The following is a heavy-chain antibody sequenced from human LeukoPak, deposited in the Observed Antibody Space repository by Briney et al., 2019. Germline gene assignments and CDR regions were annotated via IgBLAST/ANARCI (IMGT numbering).Heavy chain of an antibody. Sequence: GGSLRLSCAASGFTFSSYAMSWVRQAPGKGLEWVSAISGSGGSTYYADSVKGRFTISRDNSKNTLYLQMNSLRAEDTAVYYCAKVGTMIVVVIEDAFDIWGQGTMVTVSA. CDR1: GFTFSSYA. CDR3: AKVGTMIVVVIEDAFDI. J-gene: IGHJ3*02. CDR2: ISGSGGST. V-gene: IGHV3-23*01. D-gene: IGHD3-22*01.